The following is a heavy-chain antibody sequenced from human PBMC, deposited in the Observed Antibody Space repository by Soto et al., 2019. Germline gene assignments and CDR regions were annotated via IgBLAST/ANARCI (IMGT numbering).Heavy chain of an antibody. CDR1: GGSISSSNW. CDR3: ARDLRYFDWPEGSYYYGMDV. CDR2: IYHSGST. V-gene: IGHV4-4*02. D-gene: IGHD3-9*01. Sequence: SETLSLTCAVSGGSISSSNWWSWVRQPPGKGLEWIGEIYHSGSTNYNPSLKSRVTISVDKSKNQFSLKLSSVTAADTAVYYCARDLRYFDWPEGSYYYGMDVWGQGTTVTVSS. J-gene: IGHJ6*02.